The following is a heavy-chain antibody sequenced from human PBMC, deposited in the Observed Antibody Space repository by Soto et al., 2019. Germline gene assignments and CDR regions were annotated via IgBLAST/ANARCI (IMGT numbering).Heavy chain of an antibody. CDR2: IYPGDSDT. CDR3: ARPGIAAAVTDLKHYYYGMDV. CDR1: GYSFTSYW. V-gene: IGHV5-51*01. D-gene: IGHD6-13*01. Sequence: PGESLKISCKGSGYSFTSYWIGWVRQMPGKGLEWMGIIYPGDSDTRYSPSFQGQVTISADKSISTAYLQWSSLKASDTAMYYCARPGIAAAVTDLKHYYYGMDVWGKGTTVPVSS. J-gene: IGHJ6*04.